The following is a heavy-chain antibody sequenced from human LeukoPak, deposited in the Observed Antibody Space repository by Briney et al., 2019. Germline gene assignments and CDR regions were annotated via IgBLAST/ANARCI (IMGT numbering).Heavy chain of an antibody. Sequence: SETLSLTCTVSGGSISSYYWSWIRQPAGKGLEWIGRIYTSGSTNYNPSLKSRVTMSVDTSKNQFSLKLSSVTAADTTVYYCARGRNSSIAATVTMHFDYWGQGPLVTVSS. CDR3: ARGRNSSIAATVTMHFDY. V-gene: IGHV4-4*07. CDR2: IYTSGST. D-gene: IGHD2-15*01. J-gene: IGHJ4*02. CDR1: GGSISSYY.